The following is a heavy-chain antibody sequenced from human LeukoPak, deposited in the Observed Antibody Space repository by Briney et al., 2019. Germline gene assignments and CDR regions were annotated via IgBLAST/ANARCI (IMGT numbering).Heavy chain of an antibody. CDR2: INPNSGGT. CDR1: GYTFTGYY. D-gene: IGHD3-22*01. CDR3: ARDYYDSSGYYGY. V-gene: IGHV1-2*06. J-gene: IGHJ4*02. Sequence: ASVKVSCKASGYTFTGYYMHWVRQAPGQGLEWMGRINPNSGGTNYAQKFQGRVTMTRDTSISTAYMELSRLRSDDTAVYYCARDYYDSSGYYGYWGQGTLVTVSS.